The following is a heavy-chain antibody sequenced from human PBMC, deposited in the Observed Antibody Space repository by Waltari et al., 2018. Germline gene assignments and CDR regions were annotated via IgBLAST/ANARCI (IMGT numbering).Heavy chain of an antibody. CDR2: ISISGTKL. V-gene: IGHV3-23*01. CDR3: AKEIRPNDF. J-gene: IGHJ4*02. Sequence: EVQLLESGGGFVQPGGSLRLSCVVCGFRFSSSSMSWVRQAPGNGLECVSSISISGTKLYYADSVKGRFTISRDNSKNALHLQMNSLRAEDTAIYYCAKEIRPNDFWGQGTLVTVSS. CDR1: GFRFSSSS. D-gene: IGHD1-1*01.